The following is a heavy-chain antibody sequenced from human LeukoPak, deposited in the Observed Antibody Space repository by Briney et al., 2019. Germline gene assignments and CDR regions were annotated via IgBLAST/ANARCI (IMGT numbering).Heavy chain of an antibody. D-gene: IGHD5-18*01. J-gene: IGHJ4*02. V-gene: IGHV3-48*02. CDR2: ISSSNTI. CDR1: GFPFRSYT. Sequence: PGGSLRLSCAASGFPFRSYTTNWVRQAPGKGLEWLSYISSSNTIYYADSVKGRFTISRDNAKNSLYLQMNSLRDEDTALYYCVTDTSMGGLFDYWGQGTLVTVSS. CDR3: VTDTSMGGLFDY.